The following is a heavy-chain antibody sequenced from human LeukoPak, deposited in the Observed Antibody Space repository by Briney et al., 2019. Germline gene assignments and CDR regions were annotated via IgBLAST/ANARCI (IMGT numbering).Heavy chain of an antibody. CDR2: IYYSGST. J-gene: IGHJ1*01. CDR1: GVSISSYY. V-gene: IGHV4-59*01. CDR3: ARDDGGVKSAEYFQH. Sequence: SSETLSLTCTVSGVSISSYYWSWIRQPPGKGLEWIGYIYYSGSTNYNPSLKSRVTISVDTSKNQFSLKLSSVTAADTAVYYCARDDGGVKSAEYFQHWGQGTLVTVSS. D-gene: IGHD3-16*01.